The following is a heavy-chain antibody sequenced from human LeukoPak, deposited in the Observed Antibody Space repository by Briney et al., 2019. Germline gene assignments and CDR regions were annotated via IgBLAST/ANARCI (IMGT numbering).Heavy chain of an antibody. J-gene: IGHJ4*02. D-gene: IGHD5-18*01. CDR1: GGSISSGNYY. Sequence: PSQTLSLTCTVPGGSISSGNYYWSSIRQHPGKRLEWIGYIYYRGSTYYNPSRKSRVTISVDTSKNQFSLKLSAVAAADTAVYYCARSYGYGTNFDYWGQGTLVTVSS. CDR2: IYYRGST. CDR3: ARSYGYGTNFDY. V-gene: IGHV4-31*03.